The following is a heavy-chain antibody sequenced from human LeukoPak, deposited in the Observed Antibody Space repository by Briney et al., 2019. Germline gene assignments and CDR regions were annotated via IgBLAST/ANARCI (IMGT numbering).Heavy chain of an antibody. D-gene: IGHD2-21*01. J-gene: IGHJ3*02. CDR1: GYTFTSYA. V-gene: IGHV1-3*01. CDR3: ARLLGRAGAFDI. Sequence: ASVKVSCKASGYTFTSYAMHWVRQAPGQRLEWMGWINAGNGNTKYSQKFQGRVTITRDTSASTAYMELSSLRSEDTAVYYCARLLGRAGAFDIWGQGTMVTASS. CDR2: INAGNGNT.